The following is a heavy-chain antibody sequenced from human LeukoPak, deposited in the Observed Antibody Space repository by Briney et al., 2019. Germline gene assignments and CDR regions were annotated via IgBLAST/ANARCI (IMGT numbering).Heavy chain of an antibody. CDR1: GFTFSSYA. CDR2: ISYDGSNK. CDR3: ASRSPH. J-gene: IGHJ4*02. V-gene: IGHV3-30*04. Sequence: GGSLRFSCAASGFTFSSYAMHWVRQAPGKGLEWVAVISYDGSNKYYADSVKGRFTISRDNSKNTLYLQMNSLRAEDTAVYYCASRSPHWGQGTLVTVSS.